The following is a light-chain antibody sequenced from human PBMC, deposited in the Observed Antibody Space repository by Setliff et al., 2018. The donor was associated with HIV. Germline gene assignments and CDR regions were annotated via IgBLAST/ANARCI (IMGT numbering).Light chain of an antibody. CDR1: SSDVGSYNL. Sequence: QSVLTQPASVSGSPGQSITISCTGTSSDVGSYNLVSWYQQHPGKAPKVMIYEVTKRPSGVSNRFSGSKSGNAASLTISGLQAEDEAGYYCCSYAGSSTFPYVFGTGAKVTVL. CDR2: EVT. CDR3: CSYAGSSTFPYV. V-gene: IGLV2-23*02. J-gene: IGLJ1*01.